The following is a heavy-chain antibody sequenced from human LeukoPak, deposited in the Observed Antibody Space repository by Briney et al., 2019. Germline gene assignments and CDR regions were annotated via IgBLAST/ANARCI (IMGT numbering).Heavy chain of an antibody. Sequence: EASVKVSCKASGGTFSSYAISWVRQAPGQGLEWMGGIIPIFGTANYAQKFQGRVTITADESTSTAYMELSSLRSEDTAVYYCAREDNVRSRASAFDIWGQGTMVTVSS. CDR3: AREDNVRSRASAFDI. D-gene: IGHD2-15*01. CDR2: IIPIFGTA. V-gene: IGHV1-69*13. J-gene: IGHJ3*02. CDR1: GGTFSSYA.